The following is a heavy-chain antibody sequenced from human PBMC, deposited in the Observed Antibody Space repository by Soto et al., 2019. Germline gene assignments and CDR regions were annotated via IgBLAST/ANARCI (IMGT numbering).Heavy chain of an antibody. J-gene: IGHJ5*02. D-gene: IGHD3-3*01. CDR2: IKQDGSEK. CDR1: GFTFSSYW. Sequence: LRLSCAASGFTFSSYWMSWVRQAPGKGLEWVANIKQDGSEKYYVDSVKGRFTISRDNAKNSLYLQMNSLRAEDTAVYHCARETYDFWSVYGGNWFDPWGQGTLVTVSS. CDR3: ARETYDFWSVYGGNWFDP. V-gene: IGHV3-7*01.